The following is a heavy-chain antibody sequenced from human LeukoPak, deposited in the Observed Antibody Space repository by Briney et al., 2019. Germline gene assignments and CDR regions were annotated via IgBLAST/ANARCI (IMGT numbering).Heavy chain of an antibody. D-gene: IGHD4-23*01. CDR2: ISYDGSNK. CDR1: GFTFSSYA. CDR3: ARDGGSYGGNPFDY. J-gene: IGHJ4*02. V-gene: IGHV3-30-3*01. Sequence: GGSPRLSCAASGFTFSSYAMHWVRQAPGKGLEWVAVISYDGSNKYYADSVKGRFTISRDNSKNTLYLQMNSLRAEDTAVYYCARDGGSYGGNPFDYWGQGTLVTVSS.